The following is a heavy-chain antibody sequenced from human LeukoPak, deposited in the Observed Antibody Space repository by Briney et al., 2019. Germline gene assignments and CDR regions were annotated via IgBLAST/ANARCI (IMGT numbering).Heavy chain of an antibody. J-gene: IGHJ6*03. V-gene: IGHV3-48*01. Sequence: PGGSLRLSCAASGFTFSSYSMNWVRQAPGKGLEGVSYISSSSSTIYYADSVKGRFTISRDNAKNSLYLQMNSLRAEDTAVYYCARDGESDTYYDFWSGYYMGYYYYYMDVWGKGTTVTVSS. D-gene: IGHD3-3*01. CDR3: ARDGESDTYYDFWSGYYMGYYYYYMDV. CDR2: ISSSSSTI. CDR1: GFTFSSYS.